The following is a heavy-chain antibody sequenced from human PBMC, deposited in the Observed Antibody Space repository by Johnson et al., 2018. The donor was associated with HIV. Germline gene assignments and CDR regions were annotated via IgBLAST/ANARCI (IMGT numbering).Heavy chain of an antibody. CDR1: GFIFSRYG. D-gene: IGHD1-26*01. Sequence: QVQLVESGGGVVQPGRSLRLSCAASGFIFSRYGMHWVRHAPGKGLEWVAVISYDGSNKYYADSVKGRFTISRDNSKNTLYLQMNSLRVEDTAVYYCAKAVGGYAFDIWGQGTMVTVSS. CDR3: AKAVGGYAFDI. J-gene: IGHJ3*02. CDR2: ISYDGSNK. V-gene: IGHV3-30*18.